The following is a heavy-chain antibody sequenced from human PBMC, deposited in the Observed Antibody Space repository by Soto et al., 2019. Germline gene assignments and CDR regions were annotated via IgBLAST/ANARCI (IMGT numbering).Heavy chain of an antibody. CDR2: SYYYSGST. J-gene: IGHJ4*02. D-gene: IGHD3-3*01. CDR1: GGSISSGGYY. V-gene: IGHV4-31*03. CDR3: ARDPGTSRFSYFDY. Sequence: QVQLQESGPGLVKPSQTLSLTCTVSGGSISSGGYYWTWIRQHPGKGLEWIGYSYYYSGSTHYNPSLKSRVSISVDTSKNQFSRKLRSVTAADTAVYYCARDPGTSRFSYFDYWGQGTLVTVSS.